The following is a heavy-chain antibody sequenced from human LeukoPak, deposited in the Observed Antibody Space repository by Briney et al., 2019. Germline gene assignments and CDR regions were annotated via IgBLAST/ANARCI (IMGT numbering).Heavy chain of an antibody. CDR2: ISWNSGSI. CDR1: GFTFDDYA. CDR3: AKDISDYYDSSGYYVY. Sequence: GGSLRLSCAASGFTFDDYAMHWVRQAPGKGLEWVSGISWNSGSIGYADSVKGRFTISRDNAKNSLYLQMNSLRAEDTALYYRAKDISDYYDSSGYYVYWGQGTLVTVSS. D-gene: IGHD3-22*01. J-gene: IGHJ4*02. V-gene: IGHV3-9*01.